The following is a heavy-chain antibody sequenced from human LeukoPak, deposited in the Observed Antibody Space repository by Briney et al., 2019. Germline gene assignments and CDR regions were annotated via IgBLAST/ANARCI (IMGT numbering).Heavy chain of an antibody. J-gene: IGHJ4*02. Sequence: ASVKVSCKASGYTFTSYDINWVRQATGQGLEWMGWMNPNSGNTGYAQKFQGRVTMTRNTSISTAYMELSSLRSEDTAVYYCARADVVITMIVVVPDYWGQGTLVTVSS. CDR3: ARADVVITMIVVVPDY. V-gene: IGHV1-8*01. CDR1: GYTFTSYD. CDR2: MNPNSGNT. D-gene: IGHD3-22*01.